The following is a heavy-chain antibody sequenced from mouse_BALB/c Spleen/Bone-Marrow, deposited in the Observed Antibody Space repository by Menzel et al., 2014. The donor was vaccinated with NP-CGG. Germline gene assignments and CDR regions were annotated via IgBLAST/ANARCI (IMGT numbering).Heavy chain of an antibody. CDR2: INPGSGGT. CDR3: ARSKTGFDY. V-gene: IGHV1-54*03. CDR1: GYAFTNYL. J-gene: IGHJ3*01. Sequence: VQLQQSGAELVRPGTSVKVSCKASGYAFTNYLIEWVKQRPGQGLEWIGVINPGSGGTNYNEKFKGKATLTADKSSSTAYRQLSGLTSDDSAVCCCARSKTGFDYWGLGTLVTVSA.